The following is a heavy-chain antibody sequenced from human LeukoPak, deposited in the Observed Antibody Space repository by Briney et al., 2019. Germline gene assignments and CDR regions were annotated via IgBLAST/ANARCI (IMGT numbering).Heavy chain of an antibody. D-gene: IGHD1-1*01. V-gene: IGHV3-53*04. J-gene: IGHJ6*02. CDR3: ARDNPTSTGTHRDYYYYGMDV. Sequence: GGSLRLSCAASGFTVNSNYMSWVRQAPGKGLEWVSVIYSGGSTYYADSVKGRFTISRHNSKNTLYLQMNSLRAEDTAVYYCARDNPTSTGTHRDYYYYGMDVWGQGTTVTVSS. CDR1: GFTVNSNY. CDR2: IYSGGST.